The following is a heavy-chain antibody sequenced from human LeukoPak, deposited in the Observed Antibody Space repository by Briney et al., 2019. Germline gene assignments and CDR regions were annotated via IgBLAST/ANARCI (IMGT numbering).Heavy chain of an antibody. CDR1: GFTFRSYG. V-gene: IGHV3-30*02. D-gene: IGHD4-17*01. J-gene: IGHJ4*02. Sequence: GGSLRLSCAASGFTFRSYGMHWVRQAPGKGLEWVAFTRYDGSITYYADSVKGRFSISRDNSKNTLHLQMNSLRAEDTAVYYCVKGKRDDYDEYYFDYWGQGTLVTVSS. CDR3: VKGKRDDYDEYYFDY. CDR2: TRYDGSIT.